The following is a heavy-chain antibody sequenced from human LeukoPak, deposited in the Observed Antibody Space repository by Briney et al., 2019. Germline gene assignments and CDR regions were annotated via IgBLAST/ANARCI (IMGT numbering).Heavy chain of an antibody. V-gene: IGHV3-23*01. J-gene: IGHJ4*02. D-gene: IGHD2-8*01. CDR1: GFSFSNYA. CDR3: AKRPSAYCTDGGCYFDY. CDR2: ISGSGANT. Sequence: GGSLRLSCAASGFSFSNYAMSWVRQAPGKELEWVSAISGSGANTYYADSVKGRFTISRDNTKDTLYLQMNTLRAEDTAVYYCAKRPSAYCTDGGCYFDYWGQGTLVTVSS.